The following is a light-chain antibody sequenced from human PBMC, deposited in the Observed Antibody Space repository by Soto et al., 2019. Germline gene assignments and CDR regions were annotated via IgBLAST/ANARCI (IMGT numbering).Light chain of an antibody. CDR2: DDT. CDR1: NLGSKS. V-gene: IGLV3-21*02. CDR3: QVWDSTIDHPHVA. Sequence: SYELTQPPSLSVAPGQTARITCGGNNLGSKSVHWYQQKPGQAPVLVIYDDTVRPSGIPGRFAGSNSGNKATLTFSRVEAGDEADYYCQVWDSTIDHPHVAFGGGTKQTVL. J-gene: IGLJ2*01.